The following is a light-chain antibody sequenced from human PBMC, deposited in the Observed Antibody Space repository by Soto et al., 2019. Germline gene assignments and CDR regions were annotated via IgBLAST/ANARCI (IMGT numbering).Light chain of an antibody. CDR1: QHINNY. V-gene: IGKV1-5*01. Sequence: DIEMTQSPSTLSAFVTDRVTITCRASQHINNYLAWYQQKPGKAPKVLIYDASTLESGVPLRFSGRGSGTEYTLTISSLQPEDFATYYCQQYQTYPVTFGGGTKVEIK. CDR2: DAS. J-gene: IGKJ4*01. CDR3: QQYQTYPVT.